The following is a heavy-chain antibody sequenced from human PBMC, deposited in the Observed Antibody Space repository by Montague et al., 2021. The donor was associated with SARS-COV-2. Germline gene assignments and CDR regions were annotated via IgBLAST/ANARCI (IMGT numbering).Heavy chain of an antibody. CDR3: ARDSSWTPFDF. V-gene: IGHV4-31*03. Sequence: TLSLTCTVPGDSISSGGYYWSWIRQHPGKGLEWIGYISYSGDTYYTPSLKSRITMSVDTSNNQFSLKLRSVTAADTAVYYCARDSSWTPFDFWGQGTLVTVSS. D-gene: IGHD3/OR15-3a*01. J-gene: IGHJ4*02. CDR2: ISYSGDT. CDR1: GDSISSGGYY.